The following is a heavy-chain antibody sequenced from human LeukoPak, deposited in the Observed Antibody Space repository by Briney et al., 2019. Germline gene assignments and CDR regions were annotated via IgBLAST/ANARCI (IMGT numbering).Heavy chain of an antibody. CDR3: AKDSLADIDY. Sequence: GGSLRLSCAASGFTFSSYAMSWVRQAPGKGLEWVSGISGSGGSKYFADSVKGRFTISRDNSKNTLYLQMNSLRAEDTAVYYCAKDSLADIDYWGQGTLVTVSS. J-gene: IGHJ4*02. CDR1: GFTFSSYA. CDR2: ISGSGGSK. V-gene: IGHV3-23*01. D-gene: IGHD3-16*01.